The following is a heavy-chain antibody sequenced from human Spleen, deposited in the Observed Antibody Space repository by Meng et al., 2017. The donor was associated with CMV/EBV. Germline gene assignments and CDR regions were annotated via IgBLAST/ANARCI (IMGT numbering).Heavy chain of an antibody. CDR2: IDPHSGDT. Sequence: QVQLVQSGAEVKEPGASVKVSCKASGYTFTGYYMHWVRQAPGQGLEWVGRIDPHSGDTKKFQDRVTMTTDTSISTAYMELSSLRSDDTAVYYCARGNWGSRYFDLWGRGTLVTVSS. J-gene: IGHJ2*01. D-gene: IGHD7-27*01. CDR1: GYTFTGYY. CDR3: ARGNWGSRYFDL. V-gene: IGHV1-2*06.